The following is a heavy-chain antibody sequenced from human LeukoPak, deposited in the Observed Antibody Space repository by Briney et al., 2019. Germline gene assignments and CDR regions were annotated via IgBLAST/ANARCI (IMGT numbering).Heavy chain of an antibody. Sequence: GGSLRLSCAASGFTVSSNYMSWARQAPGKGLEWVSVIYSGGGTYYADSVKGRFTISRDNSKNTLYLQMNSLRAEDTAVYYCARDRASGSYSECDYWGQGTLVTVSS. V-gene: IGHV3-53*05. J-gene: IGHJ4*02. CDR1: GFTVSSNY. CDR3: ARDRASGSYSECDY. CDR2: IYSGGGT. D-gene: IGHD1-26*01.